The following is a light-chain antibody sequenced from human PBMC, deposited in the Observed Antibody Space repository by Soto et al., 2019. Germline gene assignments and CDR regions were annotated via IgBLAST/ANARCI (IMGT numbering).Light chain of an antibody. J-gene: IGLJ1*01. CDR3: SSHTSRSTLV. CDR1: SSYVGGYNY. CDR2: DVS. Sequence: QSVLTQPASVSGSPGQSITISCTGTSSYVGGYNYVSWYQHHPGKAPKLMIYDVSNRPSGVSNRFSGSKSGNTASLTISGLQAEDEADYYCSSHTSRSTLVFGTGTKVTVL. V-gene: IGLV2-14*03.